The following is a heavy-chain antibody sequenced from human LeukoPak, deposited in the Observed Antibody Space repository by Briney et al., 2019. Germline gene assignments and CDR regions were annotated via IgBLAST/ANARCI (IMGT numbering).Heavy chain of an antibody. D-gene: IGHD1-1*01. CDR1: GGSISSHY. Sequence: SETLSLTCTVSGGSISSHYWSWIRQPPGKGLEWIGYIYYSGSTNYNPSLKSRVTISVDTSKNQFPLKLSSVTAADTAVYYCARPGRYQRQYYFDYWGQGNLVPVSS. CDR2: IYYSGST. CDR3: ARPGRYQRQYYFDY. J-gene: IGHJ4*02. V-gene: IGHV4-59*11.